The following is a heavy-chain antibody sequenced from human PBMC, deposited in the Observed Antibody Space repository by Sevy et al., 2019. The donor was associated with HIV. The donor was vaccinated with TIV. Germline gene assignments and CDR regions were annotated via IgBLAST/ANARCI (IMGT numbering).Heavy chain of an antibody. CDR1: GYSLSTYW. V-gene: IGHV5-51*01. CDR2: IFPDDSDI. J-gene: IGHJ6*02. CDR3: ARARGMPHYYYGMDV. D-gene: IGHD1-26*01. Sequence: GESLKISCKGSGYSLSTYWIAWVRQMPGKGLEWMGIIFPDDSDIRYSPSYQGQVTISSDNSISTAYLQWSSLKASDTATYYCARARGMPHYYYGMDVWGQGTTVTVSS.